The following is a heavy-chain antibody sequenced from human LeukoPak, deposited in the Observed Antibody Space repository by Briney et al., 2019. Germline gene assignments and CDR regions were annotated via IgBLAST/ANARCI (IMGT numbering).Heavy chain of an antibody. V-gene: IGHV1-2*02. J-gene: IGHJ6*03. CDR3: ARDRVGEWLPQGFYYMDV. CDR1: GYTSTGYY. CDR2: INPNSGGT. D-gene: IGHD6-19*01. Sequence: ASVKVSCKASGYTSTGYYLHWVRQAPGQGLEWMGWINPNSGGTNYAQKFQGRVTMTRDTSISTAYMELSRLRSDDTAVYYCARDRVGEWLPQGFYYMDVWGKGTTVTVSS.